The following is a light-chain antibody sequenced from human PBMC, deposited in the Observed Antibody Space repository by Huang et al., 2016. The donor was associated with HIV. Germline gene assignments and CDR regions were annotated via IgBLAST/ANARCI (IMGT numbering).Light chain of an antibody. CDR3: QQFNESPQA. CDR2: DAS. V-gene: IGKV1D-13*01. CDR1: QGGKSA. Sequence: AIQLTQSPSSLSASVGDRVTITCRASQGGKSALAWYQQKPGKAPRLLIYDASSLQSWVPSRFGGSGSGTDFTLTISNLQPEDFATYYCQQFNESPQAFGGGTKVEIK. J-gene: IGKJ4*01.